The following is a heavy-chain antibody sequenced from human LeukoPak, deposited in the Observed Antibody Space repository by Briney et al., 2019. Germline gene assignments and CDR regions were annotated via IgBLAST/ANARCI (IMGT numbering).Heavy chain of an antibody. Sequence: SETLSLTCTVSGGSLSSYYWSWIRQPGGQGLEWIGRIYTSGSTNYNPSLKSRVTMSVDTSKNQFSLKLSSVTAADTAVYYCARGHYYGSGSPLDYWGQGTLVTVSS. V-gene: IGHV4-4*07. CDR2: IYTSGST. CDR3: ARGHYYGSGSPLDY. CDR1: GGSLSSYY. D-gene: IGHD3-10*01. J-gene: IGHJ4*02.